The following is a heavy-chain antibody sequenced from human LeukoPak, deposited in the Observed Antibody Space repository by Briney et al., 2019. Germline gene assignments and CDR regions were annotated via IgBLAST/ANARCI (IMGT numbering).Heavy chain of an antibody. Sequence: GGSLRLSCAASGFTFSSYAMHWVRQAPGKGLEWVAVISYDGSNKYYADSVKGRFTISRDNARNSLYLQMNSLRAEDTAVYYCVTRAWLDYWGQGTLVTVSS. CDR2: ISYDGSNK. CDR3: VTRAWLDY. J-gene: IGHJ4*02. D-gene: IGHD5-12*01. CDR1: GFTFSSYA. V-gene: IGHV3-30*04.